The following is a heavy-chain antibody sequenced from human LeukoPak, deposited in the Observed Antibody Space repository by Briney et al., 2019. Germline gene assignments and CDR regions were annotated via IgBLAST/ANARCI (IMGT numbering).Heavy chain of an antibody. CDR1: GFTFSSYS. V-gene: IGHV3-21*01. D-gene: IGHD3-3*01. CDR3: AREAILEWSHYDY. J-gene: IGHJ4*02. Sequence: GGSLRLSCAASGFTFSSYSMNWVRQAPGKGLEWVSSISSSSSYIYYADSVKGRFTISRDNSKNTLYLQMNSLRAEDTAVYYCAREAILEWSHYDYWGQGTLVTVSS. CDR2: ISSSSSYI.